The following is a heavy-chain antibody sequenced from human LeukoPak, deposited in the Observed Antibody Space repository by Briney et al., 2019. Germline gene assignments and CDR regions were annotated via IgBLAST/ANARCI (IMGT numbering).Heavy chain of an antibody. D-gene: IGHD3-10*01. CDR3: ARIISRTLGDAFDI. CDR2: ISYDGSNK. CDR1: GFTFSSYA. Sequence: GGSLRLSCAASGFTFSSYAMHWVRQAPGKGLEWVAVISYDGSNKYYADSVEGRFTISRDNSKNTLYLQMNSLRAEDTAVYYCARIISRTLGDAFDIWGQGTMVTVSS. J-gene: IGHJ3*02. V-gene: IGHV3-30-3*01.